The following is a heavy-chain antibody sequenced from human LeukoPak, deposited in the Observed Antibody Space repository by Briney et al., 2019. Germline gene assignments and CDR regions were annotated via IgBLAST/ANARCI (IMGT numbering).Heavy chain of an antibody. CDR3: AKTTAGHSSGRYPGWPVDY. CDR2: ISGSGGDT. CDR1: GFTFRNYA. J-gene: IGHJ4*02. Sequence: GGSLRLSCAASGFTFRNYAIYWVRQAPGKGLEWVSGISGSGGDTYFADSVKGRFTISRDHSKNTVFLQMDSLRAEDTAVYYCAKTTAGHSSGRYPGWPVDYWGQGTLVTVSS. V-gene: IGHV3-23*01. D-gene: IGHD6-19*01.